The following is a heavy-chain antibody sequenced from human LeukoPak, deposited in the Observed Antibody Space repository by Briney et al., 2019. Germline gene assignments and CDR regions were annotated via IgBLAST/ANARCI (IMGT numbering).Heavy chain of an antibody. J-gene: IGHJ4*02. D-gene: IGHD5-18*01. V-gene: IGHV4-59*01. CDR2: IYHSGST. CDR1: GGSIITYY. Sequence: SETLSITCTLSGGSIITYYWNWIRQPPGKGLEWIGYIYHSGSTNYNPSLKSRVTISVDTSKNQFSLKLSSVTAADTAVYYCARGGGYASPIGYWGQGALVTVSS. CDR3: ARGGGYASPIGY.